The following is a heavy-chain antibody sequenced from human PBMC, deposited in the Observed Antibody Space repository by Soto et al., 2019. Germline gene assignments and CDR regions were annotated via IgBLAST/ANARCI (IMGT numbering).Heavy chain of an antibody. CDR1: GGTFSNYA. Sequence: QVQLVQSGAEVKKPGSSVKVSCKASGGTFSNYAINWVRQAPGQGLEWMGGIIPLFGTPNYAQKFQGRVTFTAHKSTSTAYMELRSQRSDDTAVYYCARGWETVGTTTPFAYWGQGTLVTVSS. V-gene: IGHV1-69*06. CDR2: IIPLFGTP. J-gene: IGHJ4*02. D-gene: IGHD1-26*01. CDR3: ARGWETVGTTTPFAY.